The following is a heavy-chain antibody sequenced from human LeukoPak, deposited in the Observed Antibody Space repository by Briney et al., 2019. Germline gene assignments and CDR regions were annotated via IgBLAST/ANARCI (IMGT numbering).Heavy chain of an antibody. CDR2: IDPNSGVT. CDR3: AIDRYSGYWGLDP. Sequence: ASVKVSCKASGYTFTSYYMHWVRQAPGQGLEWMGWIDPNSGVTNYAQKFQGRVTMTRDTTISTAYMDLSSLRSDDTAIYYCAIDRYSGYWGLDPWGQGTLVTASS. CDR1: GYTFTSYY. V-gene: IGHV1-2*02. D-gene: IGHD5-12*01. J-gene: IGHJ5*02.